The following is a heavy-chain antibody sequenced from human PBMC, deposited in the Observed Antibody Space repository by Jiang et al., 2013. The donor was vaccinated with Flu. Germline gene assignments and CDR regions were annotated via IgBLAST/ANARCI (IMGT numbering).Heavy chain of an antibody. CDR1: GDSVSGAGYY. V-gene: IGHV4-39*07. Sequence: VSGDSVSGAGYYWGWIRQSPGKGLEWIGSIYYSGSTYYNPSLKSRVTISVDTSKNQFSLKLNSVTAADTAVYYCARRQGGLPVNYWGQGTLVTVSS. CDR2: IYYSGST. J-gene: IGHJ4*02. CDR3: ARRQGGLPVNY.